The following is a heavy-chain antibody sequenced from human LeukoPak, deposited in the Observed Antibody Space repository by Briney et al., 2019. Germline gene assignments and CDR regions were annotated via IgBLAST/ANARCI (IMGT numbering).Heavy chain of an antibody. CDR1: GGSISSYY. D-gene: IGHD1-1*01. V-gene: IGHV4-59*01. CDR2: IYYSGST. J-gene: IGHJ6*03. CDR3: ARDKGTVMDV. Sequence: SETLSLTCTVSGGSISSYYWSWIRQPPGKGLEWIGYIYYSGSTNYNPSLKGRVTISVDTSKNQFSLKLSSVTAADTAVYYCARDKGTVMDVWGKGTTVTVSS.